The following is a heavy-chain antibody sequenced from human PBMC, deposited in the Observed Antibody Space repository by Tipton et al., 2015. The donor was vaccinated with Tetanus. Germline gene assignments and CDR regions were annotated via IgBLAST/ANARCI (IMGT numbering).Heavy chain of an antibody. J-gene: IGHJ6*04. CDR1: GFTFKSYT. V-gene: IGHV3-23*01. D-gene: IGHD1-14*01. CDR2: ISGSRLTP. Sequence: SLGLSCTASGFTFKSYTLNWVRQAPGNGLEWVAAISGSRLTPYYADSVKGRFTVSRDNSKNTLSLQLNSLRADDTAIYYCAKEALGVLNLWGNGTTVIVSS. CDR3: AKEALGVLNL.